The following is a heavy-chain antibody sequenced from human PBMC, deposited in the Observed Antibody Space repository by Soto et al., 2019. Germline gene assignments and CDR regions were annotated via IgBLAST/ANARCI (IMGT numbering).Heavy chain of an antibody. CDR1: GGTFSSHA. D-gene: IGHD3-3*01. CDR3: ARAPFYEFWSGYYREKYFDY. V-gene: IGHV1-69*12. J-gene: IGHJ4*02. CDR2: IIPIFGAT. Sequence: QVQLVQSGSEVKKPGSSVKVSCKASGGTFSSHAISWVRQAPGQGLEWMGCIIPIFGATNYAQKFKGRVTITADESTATAYRELSSLRSEDTAVYYCARAPFYEFWSGYYREKYFDYWGRGSLVTVSS.